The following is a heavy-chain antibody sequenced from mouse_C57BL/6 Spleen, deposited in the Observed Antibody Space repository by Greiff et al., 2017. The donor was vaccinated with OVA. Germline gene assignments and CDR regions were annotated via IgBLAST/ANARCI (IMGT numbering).Heavy chain of an antibody. Sequence: EVKLMESGGGLVKPGGSLKLSCAASGFTFSSYAMSWVRQTPEKRLEWVATISDGGSYTYYPDNVKGRFTISRDNAKNNLYLQMSHLKSEDTAMYYCARAGLPFAYWGQGTLVTVSA. D-gene: IGHD6-5*01. J-gene: IGHJ3*01. CDR3: ARAGLPFAY. CDR2: ISDGGSYT. CDR1: GFTFSSYA. V-gene: IGHV5-4*03.